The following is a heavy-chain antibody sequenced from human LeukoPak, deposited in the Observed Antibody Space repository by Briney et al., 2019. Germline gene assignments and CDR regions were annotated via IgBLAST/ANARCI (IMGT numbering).Heavy chain of an antibody. D-gene: IGHD3-16*01. V-gene: IGHV4-39*01. CDR3: VRRWGYFDS. CDR1: GGSLINGNCY. J-gene: IGHJ4*02. CDR2: VYYSGNT. Sequence: PSETLSLTCTVSGGSLINGNCYWGWIRQPPGKGLEWIASVYYSGNTYYNPSLKSRVTISIDTSKSQFSLRLNSVTAADTAVYYCVRRWGYFDSWGQGTLVTVSS.